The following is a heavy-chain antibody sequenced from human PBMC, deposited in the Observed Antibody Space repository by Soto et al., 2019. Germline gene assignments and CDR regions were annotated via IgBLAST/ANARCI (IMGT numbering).Heavy chain of an antibody. V-gene: IGHV4-39*01. Sequence: QLQLQESGPGLVKPSETLSLTCTVSGGSISGSSDHWGWIRQSPGKGLEWIGSIYYSGSTYYNPSLTSRVTISVDTSKNQFSLKLSSVTAADTAVYYCARLDGSGYYGIEYWGQGTLVTVSA. CDR1: GGSISGSSDH. D-gene: IGHD3-22*01. J-gene: IGHJ4*02. CDR2: IYYSGST. CDR3: ARLDGSGYYGIEY.